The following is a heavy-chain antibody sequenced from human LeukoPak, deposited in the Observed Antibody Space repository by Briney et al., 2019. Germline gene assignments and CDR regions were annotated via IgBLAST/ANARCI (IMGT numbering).Heavy chain of an antibody. CDR1: GFSISTYW. D-gene: IGHD6-19*01. J-gene: IGHJ4*02. CDR2: IKQDGSET. V-gene: IGHV3-7*04. CDR3: SGGSGWLTDY. Sequence: PGGSLRLSCAASGFSISTYWMNWVRQAPGKGLEWVATIKQDGSETLYVDFVKGRFTIPRDNAKTSLYLQMNSLRAEDTAVYYCSGGSGWLTDYWGQGTLVTVSS.